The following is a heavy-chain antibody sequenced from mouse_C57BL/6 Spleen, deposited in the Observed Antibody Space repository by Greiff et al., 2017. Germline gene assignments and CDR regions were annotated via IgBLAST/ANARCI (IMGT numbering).Heavy chain of an antibody. Sequence: QVQLQQPGAELVRPGSSVKLSCKASGYTFTRYWMHWVKQRPIQGLEWIGNIDPSDRETHYHQKFKDKATLTVDKSSSTAYMQLSSLTSEDSAVYYGARGGQLRTWFAYWGQGTLVTVSA. CDR1: GYTFTRYW. D-gene: IGHD3-2*02. V-gene: IGHV1-52*01. CDR3: ARGGQLRTWFAY. CDR2: IDPSDRET. J-gene: IGHJ3*01.